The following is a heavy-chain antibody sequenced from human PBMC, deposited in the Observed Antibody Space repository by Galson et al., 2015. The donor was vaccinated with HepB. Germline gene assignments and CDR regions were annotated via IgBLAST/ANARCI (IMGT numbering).Heavy chain of an antibody. CDR2: VSYDGSYT. CDR1: GFTFSHYA. Sequence: SLRLSCAASGFTFSHYAMHWVRQAPGKGLEWVAVVSYDGSYTSHADSVKSRFTVSRDNSKNTLYLQMNSLRSEDTAVYYCARVRGLVIAAALDFWGQGTLVTVSS. J-gene: IGHJ4*02. V-gene: IGHV3-30-3*01. CDR3: ARVRGLVIAAALDF. D-gene: IGHD6-13*01.